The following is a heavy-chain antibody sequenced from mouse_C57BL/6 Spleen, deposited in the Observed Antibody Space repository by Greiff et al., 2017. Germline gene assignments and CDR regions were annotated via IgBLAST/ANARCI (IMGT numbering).Heavy chain of an antibody. CDR1: GYTFTSYW. CDR3: ARNGFYYGSSYPGYFDV. J-gene: IGHJ1*03. D-gene: IGHD1-1*01. CDR2: IDPSDSYT. V-gene: IGHV1-50*01. Sequence: QVQLQQPGAELVKPGASVKLSCKASGYTFTSYWMQWVKQRPGQGLEWIGEIDPSDSYTNYNQKFKGKATLTVDTSSSPAYMQLSSLTSEDAAVYYCARNGFYYGSSYPGYFDVWGTGTTVTVSS.